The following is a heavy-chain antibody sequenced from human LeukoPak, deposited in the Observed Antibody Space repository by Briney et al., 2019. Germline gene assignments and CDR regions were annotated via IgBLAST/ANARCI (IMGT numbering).Heavy chain of an antibody. CDR2: ITPSGGT. CDR1: GYTFTSYA. J-gene: IGHJ4*02. CDR3: ARDRYGDGFAHLDY. Sequence: ASVKVSCKASGYTFTSYAIHWVRQPPGQGLEWMGWITPSGGTNYTQKFQGRVAISWDMSITTAYMDLSRLTSDDTAVYYCARDRYGDGFAHLDYWGQGALVTVSS. D-gene: IGHD5-24*01. V-gene: IGHV1-2*02.